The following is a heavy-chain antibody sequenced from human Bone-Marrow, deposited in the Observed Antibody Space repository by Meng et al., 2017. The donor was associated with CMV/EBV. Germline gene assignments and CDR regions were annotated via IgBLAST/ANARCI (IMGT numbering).Heavy chain of an antibody. CDR3: ARDYRQGADYYFDY. CDR2: ISHSGST. CDR1: GGSISSYY. J-gene: IGHJ4*02. V-gene: IGHV4-59*01. Sequence: GSLRLSCTVSGGSISSYYWSWIRQPPGKGLEWIGSISHSGSTNYNPSLKSRVAFSVDTSKNQFSLNLTSVTAADTAVYYCARDYRQGADYYFDYWGQGTRVTVSS. D-gene: IGHD4-11*01.